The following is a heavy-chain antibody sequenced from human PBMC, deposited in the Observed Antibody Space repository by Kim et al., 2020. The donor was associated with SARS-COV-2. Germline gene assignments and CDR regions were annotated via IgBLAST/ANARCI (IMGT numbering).Heavy chain of an antibody. CDR3: ARDTEVGVVVITPFDY. CDR1: GYTFTSYG. J-gene: IGHJ4*02. CDR2: ISAYNGNT. V-gene: IGHV1-18*04. D-gene: IGHD3-22*01. Sequence: ASVKVSCKASGYTFTSYGISWVRQAPGQGLEWMGWISAYNGNTNYAQKLQGRVTMTTDTSTSTAYMELRSLRSDDTAVYYCARDTEVGVVVITPFDYWGQGTLVTVSS.